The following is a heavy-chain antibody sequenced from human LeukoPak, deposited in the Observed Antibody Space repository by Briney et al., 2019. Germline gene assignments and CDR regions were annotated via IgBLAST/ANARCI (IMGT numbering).Heavy chain of an antibody. D-gene: IGHD3-10*01. CDR3: ARQYVLVWFGESIDAFDI. J-gene: IGHJ3*02. V-gene: IGHV1-2*02. CDR1: GYTFTGYY. Sequence: ASVKVSCKASGYTFTGYYMHWVRQAPGQGLEWMGWINPNSGGTNYAQKFQGRVTMTRDTSISTAYMELSRLRSDDTAVYYCARQYVLVWFGESIDAFDIWGQGTMVTVSS. CDR2: INPNSGGT.